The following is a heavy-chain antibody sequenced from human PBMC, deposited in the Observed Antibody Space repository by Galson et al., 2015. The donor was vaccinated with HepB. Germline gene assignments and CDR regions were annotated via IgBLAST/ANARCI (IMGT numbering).Heavy chain of an antibody. J-gene: IGHJ4*02. D-gene: IGHD1-26*01. CDR1: GFTFDDYA. Sequence: SLRLSCAASGFTFDDYAMHWVRHAPGKGLEWVSGISWNSGYIGYADSVKGRFTISRDNAKNSLYLQMDSLRTEDTALYYCAKDTSRAGASLWYWGQGTLATVSS. CDR3: AKDTSRAGASLWY. CDR2: ISWNSGYI. V-gene: IGHV3-9*01.